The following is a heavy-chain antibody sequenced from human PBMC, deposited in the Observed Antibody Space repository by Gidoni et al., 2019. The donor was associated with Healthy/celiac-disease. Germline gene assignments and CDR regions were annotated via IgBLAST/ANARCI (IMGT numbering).Heavy chain of an antibody. D-gene: IGHD3-9*01. CDR2: ISDDGSNK. J-gene: IGHJ6*02. CDR1: GFTFSTYA. Sequence: QVQLVESGGGVVQPGRSLSLSCAASGFTFSTYAVHWVRPAPGKGLEWVAVISDDGSNKHYADSVKGRFTIFRDNSKNTLYLQMNSLRAEDTAVYYCARDKAYYDSLTGYYRYYYYGMDVWGQGTTVTVSS. CDR3: ARDKAYYDSLTGYYRYYYYGMDV. V-gene: IGHV3-30*04.